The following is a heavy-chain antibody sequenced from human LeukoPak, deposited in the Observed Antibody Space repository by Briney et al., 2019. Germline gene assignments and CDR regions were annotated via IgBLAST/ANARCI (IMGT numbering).Heavy chain of an antibody. CDR2: IYTSGST. J-gene: IGHJ4*02. CDR3: ARWASVRFDY. V-gene: IGHV4-61*02. D-gene: IGHD3-10*01. Sequence: SETLSLTCTVSGGSISNGSYYWSWIRQPAGKGLEWIGRIYTSGSTNYNPSLKSRVTISIDTSKNQFSLKLTSVTAADTAVYYCARWASVRFDYWGQGTLVTVSS. CDR1: GGSISNGSYY.